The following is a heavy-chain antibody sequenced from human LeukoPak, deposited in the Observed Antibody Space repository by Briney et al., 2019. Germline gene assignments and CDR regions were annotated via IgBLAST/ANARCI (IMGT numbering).Heavy chain of an antibody. J-gene: IGHJ4*02. CDR2: VNPNSGNT. Sequence: GASVKVSCKASGYTFTSYDINWVRQATGQGLEWMGWVNPNSGNTGYAQKFQGRVTMTRDTSISTAYMELSSLRSEDTAVYYCARGLGVPGVYPDLRFWGQGTLVTVSS. D-gene: IGHD2-2*01. CDR1: GYTFTSYD. CDR3: ARGLGVPGVYPDLRF. V-gene: IGHV1-8*01.